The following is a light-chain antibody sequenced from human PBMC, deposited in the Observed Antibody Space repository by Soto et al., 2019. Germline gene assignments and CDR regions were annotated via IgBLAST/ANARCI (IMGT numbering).Light chain of an antibody. Sequence: EIVLTQSPGTLSLSPGDSATLSCRNSPSLRSTFVAWYQVKPDQAPRLLIYGESDRATGIPDRFSGSGSGTDFTLTISRVEHEDLEVYYCQQYGTSAEATFGGGTKLEIK. V-gene: IGKV3-20*01. J-gene: IGKJ4*01. CDR1: PSLRSTF. CDR2: GES. CDR3: QQYGTSAEAT.